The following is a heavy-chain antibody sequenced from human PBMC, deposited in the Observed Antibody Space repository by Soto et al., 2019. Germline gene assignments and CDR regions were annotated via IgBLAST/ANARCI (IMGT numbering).Heavy chain of an antibody. CDR1: GYTFTSYG. CDR2: ISAYNGNT. V-gene: IGHV1-18*01. J-gene: IGHJ3*02. Sequence: ASVKVSCKASGYTFTSYGISWVRQAPGQGLEWMGWISAYNGNTNYAQKLQGRVTMTTDTSTSTAYMELRSLRSDDTAVYYCARDPVEDSEGVAAFDIWGQGTMVTVSS. CDR3: ARDPVEDSEGVAAFDI. D-gene: IGHD1-26*01.